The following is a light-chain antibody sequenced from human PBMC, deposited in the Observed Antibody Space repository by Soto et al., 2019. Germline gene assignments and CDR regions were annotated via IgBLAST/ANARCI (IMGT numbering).Light chain of an antibody. CDR2: GAS. Sequence: IVLPQSPTTLSVSPGERATLSCRASQSVSSNLAWYQQKPGQAPRLLIYGASTRATGIPARFSGSGSGTEFTLTISSLQSEDFAVYYCQQYNNWPPWTFGQGTKVDI. CDR1: QSVSSN. CDR3: QQYNNWPPWT. J-gene: IGKJ1*01. V-gene: IGKV3-15*01.